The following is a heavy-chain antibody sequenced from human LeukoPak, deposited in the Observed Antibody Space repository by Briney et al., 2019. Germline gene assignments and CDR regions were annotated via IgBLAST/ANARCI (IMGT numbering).Heavy chain of an antibody. J-gene: IGHJ4*02. CDR1: GYTFTGYY. CDR3: ARGVVPALDY. V-gene: IGHV1-2*02. D-gene: IGHD2-2*01. Sequence: ASVKLSCEASGYTFTGYYMHWVRQAPGQGLEWVGWINPNSGGTNYAQNFQGRVTMTRDPSMSTAYMELSRLRSDDTAVYYCARGVVPALDYWGQGTLVTVSS. CDR2: INPNSGGT.